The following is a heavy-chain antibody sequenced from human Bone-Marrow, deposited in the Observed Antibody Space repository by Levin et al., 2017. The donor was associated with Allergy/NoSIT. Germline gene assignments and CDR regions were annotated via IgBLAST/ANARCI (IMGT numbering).Heavy chain of an antibody. J-gene: IGHJ6*03. V-gene: IGHV3-66*02. D-gene: IGHD3-9*01. CDR3: ARTIYDVLTASMDV. CDR2: VYRGGAT. CDR1: GLMVSDNY. Sequence: GESLKISCAASGLMVSDNYMTWVRQAPGKGLEWVALVYRGGATYYADVVKGRFTISRDNSKNTMGLQMKDLRPEDTAVYYCARTIYDVLTASMDVWGEGTAVTVSS.